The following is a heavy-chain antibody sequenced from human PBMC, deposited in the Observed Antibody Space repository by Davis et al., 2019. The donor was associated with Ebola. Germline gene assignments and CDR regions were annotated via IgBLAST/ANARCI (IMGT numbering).Heavy chain of an antibody. CDR1: GFTFSNYG. CDR2: IWYDGSNK. V-gene: IGHV3-33*01. J-gene: IGHJ4*02. CDR3: ARDSGKWELLLSVDY. Sequence: GESLKISCAASGFTFSNYGMHWVRQAPGKGLEWVAVIWYDGSNKYYADSVKGRFTISRDNSKNTLYLQMNSLRAEDTAVYYCARDSGKWELLLSVDYWGQGTLVTVSS. D-gene: IGHD1-26*01.